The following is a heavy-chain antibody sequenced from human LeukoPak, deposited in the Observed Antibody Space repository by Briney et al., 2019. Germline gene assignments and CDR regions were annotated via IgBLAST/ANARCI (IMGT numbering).Heavy chain of an antibody. V-gene: IGHV3-73*01. J-gene: IGHJ4*02. D-gene: IGHD6-6*01. CDR2: IRSKTNNYAT. Sequence: GGSLRLSCAASGFSFSGSAMHWVRQASGKGLEWVGRIRSKTNNYATAYAASMKGKFTISRDDSKNTAYLQMNSLRAEDTAVYYCARGRVAARPGYAGPRREFDYWGQGTLVTVSS. CDR1: GFSFSGSA. CDR3: ARGRVAARPGYAGPRREFDY.